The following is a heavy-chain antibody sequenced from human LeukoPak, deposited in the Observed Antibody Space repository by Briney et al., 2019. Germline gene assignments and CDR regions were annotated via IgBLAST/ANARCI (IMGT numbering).Heavy chain of an antibody. Sequence: GGSLRLSCAASGFTFSSYWMSSVRQAPGKGLEWVANIKQDGSEKYYVDSVKGRFTISRDNAKNSLYLQMNSLRAEDTAVYYCARVDFSGYYLYYYYYCGMDVWGQGTTVTVSS. CDR3: ARVDFSGYYLYYYYYCGMDV. CDR2: IKQDGSEK. V-gene: IGHV3-7*01. CDR1: GFTFSSYW. D-gene: IGHD3-22*01. J-gene: IGHJ6*02.